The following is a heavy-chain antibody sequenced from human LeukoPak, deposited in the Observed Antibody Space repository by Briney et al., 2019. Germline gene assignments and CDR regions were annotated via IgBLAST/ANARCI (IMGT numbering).Heavy chain of an antibody. J-gene: IGHJ4*02. D-gene: IGHD6-13*01. CDR3: RIAAAAFFDY. Sequence: GGSLRLSCAASGFTVSSNYMSWVRHAPGKGLEWVSVIYSGGSTYYADSVKGRFTISRDNSKNTLYLQMNSLRAEDTAVYYCRIAAAAFFDYWGQGTLVTVSS. CDR1: GFTVSSNY. CDR2: IYSGGST. V-gene: IGHV3-66*01.